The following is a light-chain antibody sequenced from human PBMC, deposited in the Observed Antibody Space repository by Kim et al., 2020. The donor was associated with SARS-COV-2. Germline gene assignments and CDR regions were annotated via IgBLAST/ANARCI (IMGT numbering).Light chain of an antibody. CDR3: KSRDSSGNLLV. CDR1: NLRTYD. CDR2: GQN. V-gene: IGLV3-19*01. J-gene: IGLJ2*01. Sequence: ALGKTVKITCQGDNLRTYDTNWYQKKRGQAPVLVMCGQNNRHSGIPDRFSGSSSGNTASLTNTGAQAEEEADYYCKSRDSSGNLLVFGGGTQLTVL.